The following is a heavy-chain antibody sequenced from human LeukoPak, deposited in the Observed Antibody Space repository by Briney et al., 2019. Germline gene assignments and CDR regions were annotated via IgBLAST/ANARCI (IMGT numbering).Heavy chain of an antibody. J-gene: IGHJ5*02. CDR3: ASGHPYCGGDCYSS. D-gene: IGHD2-21*02. CDR2: IRSKDYGATT. Sequence: PGGSLRLSCTASGFTFGDSAMGWVRQAPGEGLEWVGFIRSKDYGATTEYAAPVKGRFTISRDDFKSIAYLQMNSLKTEDTAVYHCASGHPYCGGDCYSSWGQGTLVTVSS. CDR1: GFTFGDSA. V-gene: IGHV3-49*04.